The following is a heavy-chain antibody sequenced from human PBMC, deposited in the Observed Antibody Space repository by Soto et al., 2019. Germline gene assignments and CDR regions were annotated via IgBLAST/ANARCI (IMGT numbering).Heavy chain of an antibody. CDR3: ARDPSADATGGGMDV. V-gene: IGHV3-53*02. CDR2: IYTDSST. CDR1: GYRVSSNY. D-gene: IGHD6-13*01. J-gene: IGHJ6*02. Sequence: EVQLVETGGGLIQPGGSLRLSCAACGYRVSSNYMNWVRQAPGKGLEWVSVIYTDSSTYYADSVKGRFTISRDNSKNTLYLQMSSLRADDSAVYYCARDPSADATGGGMDVWGQGTTVTVSS.